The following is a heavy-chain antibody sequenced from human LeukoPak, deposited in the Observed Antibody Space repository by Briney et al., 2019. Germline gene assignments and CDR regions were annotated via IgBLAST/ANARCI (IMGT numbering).Heavy chain of an antibody. J-gene: IGHJ6*02. CDR1: GFTFSSYS. CDR3: ARERPPLYYYYYYGMDV. V-gene: IGHV3-30*03. D-gene: IGHD3-16*02. Sequence: PGGSLRLSCAASGFTFSSYSMNWVRQAPGKGLEWVAVISYDGSNKYYADSVKGRFTISRDNSKNTLYLQMNSLRAEDTAVYYCARERPPLYYYYYYGMDVWGQGTTVTVSS. CDR2: ISYDGSNK.